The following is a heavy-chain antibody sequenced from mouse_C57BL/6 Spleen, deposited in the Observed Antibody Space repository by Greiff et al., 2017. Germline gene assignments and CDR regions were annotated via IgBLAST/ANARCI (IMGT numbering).Heavy chain of an antibody. D-gene: IGHD2-1*01. V-gene: IGHV1-26*01. CDR3: ARVGGKRAMDY. J-gene: IGHJ4*01. Sequence: VQLQQSGPELVKPGASVKISCKASGYTFTDYYMNWVKQSHGKSLEWIGDINPNNGGTSYNQKFKGKATLTVDKSSSTAYMELRSLTSEDSAVYYCARVGGKRAMDYWGQGTSVTVSS. CDR2: INPNNGGT. CDR1: GYTFTDYY.